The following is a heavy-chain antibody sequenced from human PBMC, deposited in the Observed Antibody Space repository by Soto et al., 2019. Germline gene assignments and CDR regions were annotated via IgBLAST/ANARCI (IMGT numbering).Heavy chain of an antibody. CDR3: ARVPSPFDYYYAMDV. CDR1: GDSISSGNKY. Sequence: SETLSLTCTVSGDSISSGNKYWSWIRQAPGKGLEWIGYIFSSGTTYYNPSLKSRLTMSLDTSQNQFSLRLASVTDADSAVYYCARVPSPFDYYYAMDVWGQGTTVTVSS. V-gene: IGHV4-30-4*01. CDR2: IFSSGTT. J-gene: IGHJ6*02. D-gene: IGHD3-16*01.